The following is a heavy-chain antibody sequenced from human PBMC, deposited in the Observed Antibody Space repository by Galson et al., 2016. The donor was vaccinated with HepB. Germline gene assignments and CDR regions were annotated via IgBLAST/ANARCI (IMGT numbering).Heavy chain of an antibody. V-gene: IGHV4-31*03. CDR1: GGYISSGDYY. CDR3: ARTGQTWLLFDY. CDR2: IYYNGNI. J-gene: IGHJ4*02. Sequence: TLSLTCTVSGGYISSGDYYRSWIRQHPGKGLEWIGYIYYNGNIYYNPSLKSRVTISVDTSKNQFSLKLSSVTAADTAVYYCARTGQTWLLFDYWGQGTLVTVSS. D-gene: IGHD3-22*01.